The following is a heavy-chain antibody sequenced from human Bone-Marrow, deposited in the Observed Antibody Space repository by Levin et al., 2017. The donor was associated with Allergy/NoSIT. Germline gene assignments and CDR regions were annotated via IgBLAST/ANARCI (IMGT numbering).Heavy chain of an antibody. V-gene: IGHV1-2*02. J-gene: IGHJ3*02. D-gene: IGHD6-19*01. CDR1: GYTFTDYF. Sequence: GESLKISCKASGYTFTDYFIHWVRLAPGQGLEWMGWINPNSGDTDSSQNFQGTVTMTRDTSISTAYMEVTSLTSNDTALFYCARISSAAFDMWGQGTVVTVSS. CDR3: ARISSAAFDM. CDR2: INPNSGDT.